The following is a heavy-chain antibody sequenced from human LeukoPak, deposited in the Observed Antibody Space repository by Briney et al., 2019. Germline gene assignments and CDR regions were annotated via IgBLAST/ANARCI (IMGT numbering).Heavy chain of an antibody. CDR1: GYIFTSYW. V-gene: IGHV5-51*01. D-gene: IGHD2-2*01. Sequence: GESLKIPCKGSGYIFTSYWIGLVRQMPGKGLEWMGIIYPGDSDTRYSPSFQGQVTISADKSISTAYLQWSSLKASDTAMYYCARQTGEDIVVVPAANNWFDPWGQGTLVTVSS. CDR3: ARQTGEDIVVVPAANNWFDP. CDR2: IYPGDSDT. J-gene: IGHJ5*02.